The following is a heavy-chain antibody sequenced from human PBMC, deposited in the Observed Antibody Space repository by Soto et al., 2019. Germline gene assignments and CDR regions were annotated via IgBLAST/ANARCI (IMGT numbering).Heavy chain of an antibody. V-gene: IGHV3-23*01. CDR2: ISTVGPST. Sequence: EVQLLDSGGGLVQPGGSLRLSCAASGFTFIDYAMSWVRQAPGRGLEWVATISTVGPSTFSADSVKGRFTISRDNSKNTLYLQMNSLRVDDTACYFCAKGGSFGGILGSWGWGTLVTVSS. CDR1: GFTFIDYA. D-gene: IGHD3-10*01. CDR3: AKGGSFGGILGS. J-gene: IGHJ4*02.